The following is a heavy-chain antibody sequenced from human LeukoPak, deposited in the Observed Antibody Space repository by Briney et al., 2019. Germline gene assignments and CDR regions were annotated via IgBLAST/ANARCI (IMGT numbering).Heavy chain of an antibody. CDR3: ARVSYYYDSRDDY. Sequence: SVNVSCKASGGTFSSYAISWVRQAPGQGLEWMGRIIPIFGTANYAQKFQGRVTITTDESTSTAYMELSSLRSEDTAVYYCARVSYYYDSRDDYWGQGTLVTVSS. V-gene: IGHV1-69*05. CDR1: GGTFSSYA. CDR2: IIPIFGTA. D-gene: IGHD3-22*01. J-gene: IGHJ4*02.